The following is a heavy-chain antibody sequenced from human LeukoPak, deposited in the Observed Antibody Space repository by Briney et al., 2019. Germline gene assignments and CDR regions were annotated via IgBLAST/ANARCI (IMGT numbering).Heavy chain of an antibody. CDR3: ARDGGDYSNYYFDY. CDR1: GFTFSSYS. V-gene: IGHV3-21*01. J-gene: IGHJ4*02. Sequence: GGSLRLSCAASGFTFSSYSMNWVRQAPGKGLEWVSSISSSSSYIYYADSVKGRFTISRDNAKNSLYLQMNSLRAEDTAVYYCARDGGDYSNYYFDYWGQGTLVTVSS. D-gene: IGHD4-11*01. CDR2: ISSSSSYI.